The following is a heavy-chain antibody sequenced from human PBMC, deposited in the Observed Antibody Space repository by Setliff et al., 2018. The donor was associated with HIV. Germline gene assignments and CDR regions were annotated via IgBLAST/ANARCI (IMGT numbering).Heavy chain of an antibody. V-gene: IGHV3-48*03. CDR2: ISSSGSTI. J-gene: IGHJ4*02. D-gene: IGHD6-19*01. CDR3: ARGISGWYAPLGY. CDR1: EFTFSSYE. Sequence: GGSLRLSCATSEFTFSSYEMFWVRQAPGKGLEWVSYISSSGSTIYHADSVKGRFTISRDNGKNSLYLQMNSLRAEDTAVYYCARGISGWYAPLGYWGQGTLVTVSS.